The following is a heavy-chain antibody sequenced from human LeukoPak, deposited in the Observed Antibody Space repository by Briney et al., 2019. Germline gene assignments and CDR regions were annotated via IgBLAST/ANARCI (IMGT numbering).Heavy chain of an antibody. J-gene: IGHJ5*02. CDR3: ARHLGRALTGGLDWFDP. CDR2: IYYSGST. D-gene: IGHD7-27*01. CDR1: GGSISSYY. Sequence: PSETLSLTCTVSGGSISSYYWNWIRQPPGKGLEWIAYIYYSGSTTYNPSLKSRVTISVDTSKNQFSLKLSSVTPADTAVYYCARHLGRALTGGLDWFDPWGQGTLVTVSS. V-gene: IGHV4-59*12.